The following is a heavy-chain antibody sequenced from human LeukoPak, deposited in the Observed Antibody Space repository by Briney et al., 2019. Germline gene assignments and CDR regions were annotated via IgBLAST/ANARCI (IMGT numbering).Heavy chain of an antibody. CDR3: ARRRDSSGYDY. V-gene: IGHV4-30-2*01. D-gene: IGHD3-22*01. CDR2: IYHSGST. CDR1: GGSISSGGYY. J-gene: IGHJ4*02. Sequence: PSETLSLTCTVSGGSISSGGYYWSWIRRPPGKGLEWIGYIYHSGSTYYNPSLKSRVTISVDRSKNQFSLKLSSVTAADTAVYYCARRRDSSGYDYWGQGTLVTVSS.